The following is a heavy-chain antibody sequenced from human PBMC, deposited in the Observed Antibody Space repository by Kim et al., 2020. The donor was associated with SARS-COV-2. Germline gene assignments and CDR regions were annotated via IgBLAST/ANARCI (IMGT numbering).Heavy chain of an antibody. CDR3: ARRGYSSGWYGAFDI. Sequence: SETLSLTCTVSGGSISSSSYYWGWIRQPPGKGLEWIGSIYYSGSTYYNPSLKSRVTISVDTSKNQFSLKLSSVTAADTAVYYCARRGYSSGWYGAFDIWGQGTMVTVSS. J-gene: IGHJ3*02. CDR2: IYYSGST. CDR1: GGSISSSSYY. D-gene: IGHD6-19*01. V-gene: IGHV4-39*01.